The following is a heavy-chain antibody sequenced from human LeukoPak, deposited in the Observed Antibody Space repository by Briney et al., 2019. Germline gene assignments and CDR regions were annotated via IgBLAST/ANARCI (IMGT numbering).Heavy chain of an antibody. CDR1: GYTFTSYG. CDR2: ISAYNGNT. J-gene: IGHJ3*02. CDR3: ARVVESYYRRSAFDI. D-gene: IGHD3-10*01. V-gene: IGHV1-18*01. Sequence: ASVKVSCKASGYTFTSYGISWVRQAPGQGLEWTGWISAYNGNTNYAQKLQGRVTMTTDTSTSTAYMELRSLRSDDTAVYYCARVVESYYRRSAFDIWGQGTMVTVSS.